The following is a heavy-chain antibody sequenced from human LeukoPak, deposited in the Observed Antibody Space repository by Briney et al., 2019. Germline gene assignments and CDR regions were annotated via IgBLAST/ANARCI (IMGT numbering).Heavy chain of an antibody. D-gene: IGHD6-19*01. Sequence: SETLSLTCAVSGGSISSDGYSWSWIRQPPGKGLEWIGEVNHSGGTNYNPSLKSRVTISLDTSKNQFSLKLSSVTAADTAVYYCARVAVSGINSRYEIDYWGQGTLVTVSS. CDR2: VNHSGGT. J-gene: IGHJ4*02. CDR1: GGSISSDGYS. CDR3: ARVAVSGINSRYEIDY. V-gene: IGHV4-34*01.